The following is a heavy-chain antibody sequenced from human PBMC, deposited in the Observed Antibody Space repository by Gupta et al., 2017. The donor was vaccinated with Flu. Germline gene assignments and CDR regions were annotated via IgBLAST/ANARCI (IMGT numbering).Heavy chain of an antibody. Sequence: EVHLVASGGGLVQPGRSLRLSCTASAFTFGDYAMSWFRQAPGKGLEWVGFIRSKAYGGTTEYAASVKGRFTISRDDSKSIAYLQMNSLKTEDTAVYYCLYYYDSSGYYYYYGMDVWGQGTTVTVSS. D-gene: IGHD3-22*01. J-gene: IGHJ6*02. V-gene: IGHV3-49*03. CDR3: LYYYDSSGYYYYYGMDV. CDR2: IRSKAYGGTT. CDR1: AFTFGDYA.